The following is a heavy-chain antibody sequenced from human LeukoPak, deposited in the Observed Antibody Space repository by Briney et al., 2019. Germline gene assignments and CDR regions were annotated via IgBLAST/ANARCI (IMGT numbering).Heavy chain of an antibody. D-gene: IGHD5-12*01. V-gene: IGHV4-59*01. CDR3: ARDGYSKYYYYMDV. CDR2: IYYSGST. Sequence: SETLPLTCTVSGGSISSYYWSWIRQPPGKGLEWIGYIYYSGSTNYNPSLKSRVTISVDTSKNQFSLKLSSVTAADTAVYYCARDGYSKYYYYMDVWGKGTTVTVSS. CDR1: GGSISSYY. J-gene: IGHJ6*03.